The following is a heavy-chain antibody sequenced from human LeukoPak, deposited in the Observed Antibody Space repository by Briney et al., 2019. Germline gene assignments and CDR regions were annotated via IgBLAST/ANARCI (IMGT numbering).Heavy chain of an antibody. V-gene: IGHV1-18*01. Sequence: ASVKVSCKASGYTFTSYGISWVRQAPGQGLEWMGWISAYNGNTNYAQKLQGRVTMTTDTSTSTAYMELGSLRSDDTAVYYCARSITMVRGVPKQNWFDPWGQGTLVTVSS. CDR1: GYTFTSYG. CDR3: ARSITMVRGVPKQNWFDP. CDR2: ISAYNGNT. J-gene: IGHJ5*02. D-gene: IGHD3-10*01.